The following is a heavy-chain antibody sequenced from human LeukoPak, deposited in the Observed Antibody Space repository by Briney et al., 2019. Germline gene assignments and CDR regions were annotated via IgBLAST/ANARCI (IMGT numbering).Heavy chain of an antibody. J-gene: IGHJ3*02. CDR3: ARGKPTVGAFDI. CDR2: ISSSSSYI. V-gene: IGHV3-21*01. Sequence: PGGSLRLSCAASGFTFSSYSMNWVRQAPGKGLEWVSSISSSSSYIYYADSVKGRFTISRDNAKNSLYLQMNSLRAEDTAVYYCARGKPTVGAFDIWGQGTMVTVSS. D-gene: IGHD1-26*01. CDR1: GFTFSSYS.